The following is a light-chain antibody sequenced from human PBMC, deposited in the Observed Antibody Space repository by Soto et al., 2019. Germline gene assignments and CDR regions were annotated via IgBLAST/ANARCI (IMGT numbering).Light chain of an antibody. CDR3: CSYAGNYIYV. J-gene: IGLJ1*01. V-gene: IGLV2-11*01. CDR1: SSDVGGYNY. CDR2: LVS. Sequence: QSALTQPRSVSGSPGQSVTISCTGTSSDVGGYNYVSWYQQHPGKAPKGMIYLVSKRPSGVPDRFSGSKSGNTASLTISGLQAEDEADYYCCSYAGNYIYVFGTGTKVTVL.